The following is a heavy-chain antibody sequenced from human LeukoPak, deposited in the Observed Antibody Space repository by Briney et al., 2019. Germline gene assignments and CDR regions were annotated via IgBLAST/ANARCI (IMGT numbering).Heavy chain of an antibody. J-gene: IGHJ4*02. D-gene: IGHD6-13*01. Sequence: GGSLRLSCAASGLTFSSYNMNWVRQAPGKGLDWVSYISYSSRNKYYPDSVKGRFTISRDNAKNSLYLQMNSLRADDTAVYYCARMAAAGYFDYWGQGTLVTVSS. V-gene: IGHV3-48*01. CDR1: GLTFSSYN. CDR2: ISYSSRNK. CDR3: ARMAAAGYFDY.